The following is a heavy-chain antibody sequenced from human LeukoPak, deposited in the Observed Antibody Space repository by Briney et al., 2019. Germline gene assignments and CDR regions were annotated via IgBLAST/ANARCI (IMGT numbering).Heavy chain of an antibody. J-gene: IGHJ6*03. CDR1: GFTFSGSA. D-gene: IGHD1-26*01. V-gene: IGHV3-73*01. Sequence: PGGSLRLSCAASGFTFSGSAIHWVRQASGKGLEWVGRIRSKANSYATAYAASVKGRFTISRDDSSNTAYLRMNSLKTEDTAVYYCTTDKGGSYLYYYYMDVWGKGTTVTVSS. CDR2: IRSKANSYAT. CDR3: TTDKGGSYLYYYYMDV.